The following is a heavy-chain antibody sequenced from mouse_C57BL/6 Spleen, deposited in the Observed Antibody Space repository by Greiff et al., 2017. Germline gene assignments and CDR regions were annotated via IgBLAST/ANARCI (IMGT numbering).Heavy chain of an antibody. V-gene: IGHV5-16*01. D-gene: IGHD2-4*01. CDR2: INYDGSST. J-gene: IGHJ2*01. CDR1: GFTFSDYY. Sequence: EVQRVESEGGLVQPGSSMKLSCTASGFTFSDYYMAWVRQVPEKGLEWVANINYDGSSTYYLDSLKSRFIISRDNAKNILYLQMSSLKSEDAATYYCARVDYDYDVDYWGQGTTLTVSS. CDR3: ARVDYDYDVDY.